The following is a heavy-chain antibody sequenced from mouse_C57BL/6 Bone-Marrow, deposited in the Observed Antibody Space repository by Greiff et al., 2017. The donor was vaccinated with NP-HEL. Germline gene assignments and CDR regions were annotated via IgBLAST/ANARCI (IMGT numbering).Heavy chain of an antibody. D-gene: IGHD1-1*01. CDR2: INPYNGGT. CDR3: ASSYYGSSFFDY. CDR1: GYTFTDYY. J-gene: IGHJ2*01. Sequence: EVQLQESGPVLVKPGASVKMSCKASGYTFTDYYMNWVKQSHGKSLEWIGVINPYNGGTSYNQKFKGKATLTVDKSSSTAYMELNSLTSEDSAVYYCASSYYGSSFFDYWGQGTTLTVSS. V-gene: IGHV1-19*01.